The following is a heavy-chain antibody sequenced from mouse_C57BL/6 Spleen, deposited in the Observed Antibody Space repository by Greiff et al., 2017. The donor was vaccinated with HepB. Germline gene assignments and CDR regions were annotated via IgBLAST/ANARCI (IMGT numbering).Heavy chain of an antibody. CDR2: INPGSGGT. D-gene: IGHD2-4*01. CDR1: GYAFTNYL. J-gene: IGHJ2*01. V-gene: IGHV1-54*01. CDR3: ARRRVIYDDYDDDY. Sequence: VQLQQSGAELVRPGTSVKVSCKASGYAFTNYLIEWVKQRPGQGLEWIGVINPGSGGTNYNEKFKGKATLTADKSSSTAYMQLSSLTSEDSAVYFCARRRVIYDDYDDDYWGQGTTLTVSS.